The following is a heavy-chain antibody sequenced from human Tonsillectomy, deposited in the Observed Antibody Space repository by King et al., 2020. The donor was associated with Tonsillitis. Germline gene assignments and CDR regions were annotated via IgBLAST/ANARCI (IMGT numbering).Heavy chain of an antibody. J-gene: IGHJ4*01. V-gene: IGHV1-69*09. CDR1: GGTFSSYA. CDR2: IIPILGIA. Sequence: VQLVESGAEVKKRGSSVKVSCKASGGTFSSYAISWVRQAPGQGLEWMGRIIPILGIANYAQKFQGRVTITADKSTSTAYMELSSLRSEDTAVYYCARGLAQQPSDYWGQGTLVTVSS. CDR3: ARGLAQQPSDY. D-gene: IGHD6-13*01.